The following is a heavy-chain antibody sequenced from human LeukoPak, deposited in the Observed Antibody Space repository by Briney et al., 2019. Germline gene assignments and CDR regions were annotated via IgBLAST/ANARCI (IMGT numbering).Heavy chain of an antibody. J-gene: IGHJ4*02. Sequence: ASVKVSCKASGYTFTGYYMHWVGQAPGQGLEWMGWINPNSGGTNYAQKFQGRVTMTRDTSISTAYMELSRLRSDDTAVYYCARSFYYGSGRALFDYWGQGTLVTVSS. CDR2: INPNSGGT. CDR3: ARSFYYGSGRALFDY. D-gene: IGHD3-10*01. CDR1: GYTFTGYY. V-gene: IGHV1-2*02.